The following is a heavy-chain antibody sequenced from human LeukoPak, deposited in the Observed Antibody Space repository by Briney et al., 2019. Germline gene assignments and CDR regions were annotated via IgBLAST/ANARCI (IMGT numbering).Heavy chain of an antibody. CDR1: GYTFSSYY. Sequence: ASVKVSCKASGYTFSSYYVHWVRQAPGQGLEWMGMIIPSDGFTSYAQKFQGRVTMTRDMSTSTVYMELSSLRSDDTAVYYCARSEWSHYYLDYWGQGTLVTVSS. V-gene: IGHV1-46*01. J-gene: IGHJ4*02. D-gene: IGHD3-3*01. CDR3: ARSEWSHYYLDY. CDR2: IIPSDGFT.